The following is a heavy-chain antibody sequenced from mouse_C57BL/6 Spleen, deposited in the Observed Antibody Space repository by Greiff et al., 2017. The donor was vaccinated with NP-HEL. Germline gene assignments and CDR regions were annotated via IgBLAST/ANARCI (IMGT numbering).Heavy chain of an antibody. J-gene: IGHJ2*01. CDR3: ARKGITTVVAPFDY. Sequence: QVQLQQPGAELVMPGASVKLSCKASGYTFTSYWMHWVKQRPGQGLEWIGEIDPSDSYTNYNQKFKGKSTLTVDKSSSKAYMQLSSLTSEDSAVYYCARKGITTVVAPFDYWGQGTTLTVSS. D-gene: IGHD1-1*01. V-gene: IGHV1-69*01. CDR1: GYTFTSYW. CDR2: IDPSDSYT.